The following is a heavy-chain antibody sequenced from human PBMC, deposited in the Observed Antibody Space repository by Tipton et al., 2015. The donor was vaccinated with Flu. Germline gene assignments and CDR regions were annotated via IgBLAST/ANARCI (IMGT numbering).Heavy chain of an antibody. V-gene: IGHV3-30*02. Sequence: SLRLSCAASGFTFSSYGMHWVRQAPGKGLEWVAFIRYDGSNKYYADSVKGRFTISRDNSKNTLYLQMNSLRAEDTAVYYCAKIESRDGNPGPGWGQGTLVTVSS. CDR1: GFTFSSYG. D-gene: IGHD5-24*01. J-gene: IGHJ4*02. CDR2: IRYDGSNK. CDR3: AKIESRDGNPGPG.